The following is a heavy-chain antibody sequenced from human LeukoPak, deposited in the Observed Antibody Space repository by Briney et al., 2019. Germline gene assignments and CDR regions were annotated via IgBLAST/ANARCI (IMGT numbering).Heavy chain of an antibody. V-gene: IGHV3-33*06. Sequence: GRSLRLSCAASGFTFSDYGLHWVRQAPGKGLEWVALIWHDGSNKYYADSVMGRFTISRDNSRNTLYLQMNSLRAEDTAMYYCAKDGDAYTEFYYYDMDVWGKGTTVTVSS. CDR3: AKDGDAYTEFYYYDMDV. CDR1: GFTFSDYG. CDR2: IWHDGSNK. J-gene: IGHJ6*03. D-gene: IGHD5-24*01.